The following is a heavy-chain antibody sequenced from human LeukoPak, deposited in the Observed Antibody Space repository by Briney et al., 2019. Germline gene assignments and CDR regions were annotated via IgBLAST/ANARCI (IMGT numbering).Heavy chain of an antibody. D-gene: IGHD2-15*01. V-gene: IGHV4-34*01. Sequence: SETLSLTCAVYGESFSGYYWSWIRQPPGKGLEWIGSIYHSGSTYYNPSLKSRVTMSVDTSKNQFSLKLSSVTAADTAVYYCARGSGYCSGGSCPPWGQGTLVTVSS. CDR1: GESFSGYY. J-gene: IGHJ5*02. CDR2: IYHSGST. CDR3: ARGSGYCSGGSCPP.